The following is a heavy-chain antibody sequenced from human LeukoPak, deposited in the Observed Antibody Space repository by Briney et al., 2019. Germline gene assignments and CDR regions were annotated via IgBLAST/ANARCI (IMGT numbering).Heavy chain of an antibody. CDR1: GFTFGSYS. CDR2: ISGSGGST. J-gene: IGHJ1*01. V-gene: IGHV3-23*01. D-gene: IGHD3-10*01. CDR3: AKAPPDRISVRGVIIHKPPTKYFQH. Sequence: PGGSLRLSCAASGFTFGSYSMNWVRQAPGKGLEWVSAISGSGGSTYYADSVKGRFTISRDNSKNTLYLQMNSLRAEDTAVYYCAKAPPDRISVRGVIIHKPPTKYFQHWGQGTLVTVSS.